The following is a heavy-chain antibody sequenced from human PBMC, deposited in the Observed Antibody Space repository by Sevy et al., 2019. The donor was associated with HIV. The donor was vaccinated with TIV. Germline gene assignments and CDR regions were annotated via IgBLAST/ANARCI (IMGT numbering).Heavy chain of an antibody. V-gene: IGHV3-23*01. CDR3: AREGCTRPHDY. J-gene: IGHJ4*02. CDR2: LSFGCGKI. Sequence: GGSLRLSCAASGFAFYDYSMSWIRQAPGKGLEWVATLSFGCGKINYADSVKGRLTISRVNLKNSFYLQMDNLRVEETALYYCAREGCTRPHDYWGQGTRVTVSS. D-gene: IGHD2-8*01. CDR1: GFAFYDYS.